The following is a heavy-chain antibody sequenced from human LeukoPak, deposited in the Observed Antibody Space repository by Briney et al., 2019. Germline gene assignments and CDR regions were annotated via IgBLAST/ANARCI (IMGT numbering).Heavy chain of an antibody. J-gene: IGHJ4*02. D-gene: IGHD2/OR15-2a*01. V-gene: IGHV4-4*07. CDR2: IYASGST. CDR3: ARDFYGDDGHHPFDY. Sequence: SETLSHTCSVSGGSISNYYWNWLRQPAGKGLEWIGRIYASGSTNYNPSLKSRVTISMDKSKNHFSLNLKSVTAADTAFYYCARDFYGDDGHHPFDYWGQGIQVTVSS. CDR1: GGSISNYY.